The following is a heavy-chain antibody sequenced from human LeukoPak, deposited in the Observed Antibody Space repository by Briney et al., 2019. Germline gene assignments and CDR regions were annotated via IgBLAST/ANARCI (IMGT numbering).Heavy chain of an antibody. Sequence: GASVKVSSKASGYTFTGYYMHWVRQAPGQGLEWMGWINPNSGGTNYAQKFQGRVTMTRDTSISTAYMELSRLRSDDTAVYYCASTYYDYVWGSYRFYGMDVWGQGTTVTVSS. CDR3: ASTYYDYVWGSYRFYGMDV. J-gene: IGHJ6*02. V-gene: IGHV1-2*02. D-gene: IGHD3-16*02. CDR2: INPNSGGT. CDR1: GYTFTGYY.